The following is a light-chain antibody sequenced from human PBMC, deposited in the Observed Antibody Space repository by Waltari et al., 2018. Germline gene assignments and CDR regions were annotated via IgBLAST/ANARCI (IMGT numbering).Light chain of an antibody. V-gene: IGLV1-44*01. Sequence: QPVVTQPPSASGTPGQRVTISCSGSSSNIASHPVNWYQQLPGRAPRLLIYSNSHRPSGVPDRFSASTSGRSASLAISGLQSDDEGNYYCASWDYSLNGVVYGGGTKLTVL. CDR3: ASWDYSLNGVV. CDR2: SNS. CDR1: SSNIASHP. J-gene: IGLJ2*01.